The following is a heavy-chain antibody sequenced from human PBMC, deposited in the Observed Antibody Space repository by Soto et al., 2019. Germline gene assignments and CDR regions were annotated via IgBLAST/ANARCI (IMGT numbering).Heavy chain of an antibody. Sequence: EVQLVESGGGLVQPGGSLRLSCAASGFTFSSYSMNWVRQAPGKGLEWISYISSGSSTLYYADSVKGRFTISRDNAKNTLYLQMNSLRDEDTAVYYCARYLTMMVVENWYFDLWGRGTLVTVSS. D-gene: IGHD3-22*01. CDR3: ARYLTMMVVENWYFDL. CDR1: GFTFSSYS. V-gene: IGHV3-48*02. J-gene: IGHJ2*01. CDR2: ISSGSSTL.